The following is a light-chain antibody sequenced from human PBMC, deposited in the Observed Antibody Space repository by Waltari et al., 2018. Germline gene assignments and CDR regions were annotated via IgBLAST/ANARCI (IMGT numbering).Light chain of an antibody. J-gene: IGKJ3*01. CDR2: KAS. V-gene: IGKV1-5*03. CDR1: QNIDTW. CDR3: QQYNSYSCG. Sequence: DIHLTQSPSTLSASVGDRVTITCRASQNIDTWLAWHQQKPGKAPKLLIYKASYVQSGVPSRFSGRGSGTEFTLTIDSLQPDDFATYHCQQYNSYSCGFGPGTTVDLK.